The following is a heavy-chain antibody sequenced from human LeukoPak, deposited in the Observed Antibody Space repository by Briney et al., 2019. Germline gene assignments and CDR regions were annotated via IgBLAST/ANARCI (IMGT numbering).Heavy chain of an antibody. CDR2: ISGSGGST. CDR3: ATDGPSYY. V-gene: IGHV3-23*01. J-gene: IGHJ4*02. CDR1: GFTFSSYA. Sequence: GGSLRLSCAASGFTFSSYAMSWVRQAPGKGLEWVSGISGSGGSTYYADSVEGRFTISRDNARNSLYLQMNSLTVEDTALYFCATDGPSYYWGQGTLVTVSS.